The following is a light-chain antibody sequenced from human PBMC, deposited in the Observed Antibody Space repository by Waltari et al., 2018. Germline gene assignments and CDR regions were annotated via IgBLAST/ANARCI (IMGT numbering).Light chain of an antibody. Sequence: EPTLPQSPAFMSATPRDKVNISCRASQDIDDEMNWYQQKPGEGAIFIIQEATTLVPGIPPRFSGSGYGTDFTLTINNIQSEDVASYFCLEHDNFPTHTFGQGTKLEIK. CDR1: QDIDDE. CDR3: LEHDNFPTHT. J-gene: IGKJ2*01. CDR2: EAT. V-gene: IGKV5-2*01.